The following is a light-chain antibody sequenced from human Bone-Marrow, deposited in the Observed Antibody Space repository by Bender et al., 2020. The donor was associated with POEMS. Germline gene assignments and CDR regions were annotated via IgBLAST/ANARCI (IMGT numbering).Light chain of an antibody. Sequence: QSVLTQPPSASETPGQSVNISCSGSGSNIGSNAVNWYQQFPGTAPKLLMFSNNQRPSGVPDRFSGSKSGTSASLAVSGLRSEDETDYYCVVWDDGLSGVMFGGGTKLTVL. CDR3: VVWDDGLSGVM. V-gene: IGLV1-47*02. CDR2: SNN. CDR1: GSNIGSNA. J-gene: IGLJ3*02.